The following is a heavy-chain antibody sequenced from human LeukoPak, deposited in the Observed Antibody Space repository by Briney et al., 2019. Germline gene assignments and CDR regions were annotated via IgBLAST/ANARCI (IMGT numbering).Heavy chain of an antibody. V-gene: IGHV3-64*01. D-gene: IGHD3-22*01. CDR3: ARGNDSSGYYYFFDY. J-gene: IGHJ4*02. Sequence: GGSLRLSCAASGFTFSRYAMHWVRQAPGKGLEYVSAISTNGGSTYYASSVKGRFTVSRDNSKNTLYLQMVNLRPEDMAVYYCARGNDSSGYYYFFDYWGQGTLVTVSS. CDR1: GFTFSRYA. CDR2: ISTNGGST.